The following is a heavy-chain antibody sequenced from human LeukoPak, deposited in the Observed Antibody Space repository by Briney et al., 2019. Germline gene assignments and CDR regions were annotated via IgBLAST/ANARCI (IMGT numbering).Heavy chain of an antibody. J-gene: IGHJ4*02. V-gene: IGHV1-46*01. CDR2: INPSGGST. Sequence: ASVKVSCKASGYTFTSYYMHWVRQAPGQGLEWMGIINPSGGSTSHAQKFQGRVTMTRDMSTSTVYMELSSLRSEDTAVYYCARDMVRGVFDYWGQGTLVTVSS. D-gene: IGHD3-10*01. CDR3: ARDMVRGVFDY. CDR1: GYTFTSYY.